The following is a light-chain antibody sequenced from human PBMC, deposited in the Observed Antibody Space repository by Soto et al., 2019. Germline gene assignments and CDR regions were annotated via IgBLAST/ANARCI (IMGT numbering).Light chain of an antibody. Sequence: QSALTQPASVSGSPGQSITISCTGTSSDVGSYKLVSWYQQHPGKAPQLMIYEGSQWPSGVSNRFSGSKSGNTASLTISGLQAEDEADYYCCSYAGSNTYIFGTGTKLTVL. J-gene: IGLJ1*01. V-gene: IGLV2-23*01. CDR1: SSDVGSYKL. CDR2: EGS. CDR3: CSYAGSNTYI.